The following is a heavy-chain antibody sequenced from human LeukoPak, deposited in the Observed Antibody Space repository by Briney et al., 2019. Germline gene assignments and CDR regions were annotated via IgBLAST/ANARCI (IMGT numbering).Heavy chain of an antibody. J-gene: IGHJ5*02. D-gene: IGHD3-16*01. CDR2: IYSGGST. Sequence: GGSLRLSCAASGFTFSSYEMNWVRQAPGKGLEWVSVIYSGGSTYYADSVTGRFTISRDKSKNTLYLQMNSLRVEDTAVYYCARRAGGLARNNWFDPWGQGTLVTVSS. CDR1: GFTFSSYE. CDR3: ARRAGGLARNNWFDP. V-gene: IGHV3-66*01.